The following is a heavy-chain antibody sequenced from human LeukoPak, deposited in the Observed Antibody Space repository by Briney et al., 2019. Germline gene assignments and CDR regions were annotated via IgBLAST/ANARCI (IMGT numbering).Heavy chain of an antibody. J-gene: IGHJ3*02. CDR2: ISYDGSNK. Sequence: PGGSLRLSCAASGFTFSSSAMHWVRQAPGKGVGWGAVISYDGSNKRYADSVKGRFTISRDNSKNTLYLQMNGLRAEDTAVYYCVRRSGSDYDAFDIWGQGTMVTVSS. V-gene: IGHV3-30-3*01. D-gene: IGHD5-12*01. CDR1: GFTFSSSA. CDR3: VRRSGSDYDAFDI.